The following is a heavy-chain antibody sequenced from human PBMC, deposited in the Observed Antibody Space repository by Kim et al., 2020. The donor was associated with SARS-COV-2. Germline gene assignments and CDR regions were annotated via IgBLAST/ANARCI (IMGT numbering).Heavy chain of an antibody. CDR3: VKGASLDF. Sequence: GGSLRLSCVASGFSFGTFDMSWVRQAPGKGLKWVSVIKAPGDNTYYAESVKGRFTVSRDSASNTLYLQINRLRADDTVVYFCVKGASLDFWGLGTLATVS. J-gene: IGHJ4*02. CDR2: IKAPGDNT. CDR1: GFSFGTFD. V-gene: IGHV3-23*01.